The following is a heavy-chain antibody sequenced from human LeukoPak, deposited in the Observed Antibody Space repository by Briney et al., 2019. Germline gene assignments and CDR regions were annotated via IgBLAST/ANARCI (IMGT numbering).Heavy chain of an antibody. D-gene: IGHD3-3*01. Sequence: GASVKVSCKASGYTFTSYGISWVRQAPGQGLEGMGWISAYNGNTNYAQKLQGRVTMTTDTSTSTAYMELRSLRSDDTAVYYCARVERDDFWSGYYIDYWGQGTLVTVSS. CDR2: ISAYNGNT. V-gene: IGHV1-18*01. CDR1: GYTFTSYG. J-gene: IGHJ4*02. CDR3: ARVERDDFWSGYYIDY.